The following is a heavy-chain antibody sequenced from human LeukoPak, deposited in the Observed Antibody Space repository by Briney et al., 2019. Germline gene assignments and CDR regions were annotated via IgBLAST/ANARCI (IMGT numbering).Heavy chain of an antibody. CDR2: ITSSGNTI. CDR1: GFTFSSYE. CDR3: ARLATMTTTGGPFDY. J-gene: IGHJ4*02. V-gene: IGHV3-48*03. Sequence: GGSLRLSCAASGFTFSSYEMNWVRQAPGKGLEWVSYITSSGNTIYYADSVKGRFTISRDNAKNSLYLQMNSLRAEDTAVYYCARLATMTTTGGPFDYWGQGTLVTVSS. D-gene: IGHD4-17*01.